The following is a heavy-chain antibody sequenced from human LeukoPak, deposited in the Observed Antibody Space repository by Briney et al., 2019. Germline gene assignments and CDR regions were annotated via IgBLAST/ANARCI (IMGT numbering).Heavy chain of an antibody. CDR3: AVLGGSSWYADY. Sequence: ASVKVSCKASGYTFTSYGISWVRQAPGQGLEWMGWICAYNGNTNYAQRLQGRVTMTTDTSTSTDYMELRSLRSDDTAVYYCAVLGGSSWYADYWGHGTLVTVSS. V-gene: IGHV1-18*01. D-gene: IGHD6-13*01. J-gene: IGHJ4*01. CDR1: GYTFTSYG. CDR2: ICAYNGNT.